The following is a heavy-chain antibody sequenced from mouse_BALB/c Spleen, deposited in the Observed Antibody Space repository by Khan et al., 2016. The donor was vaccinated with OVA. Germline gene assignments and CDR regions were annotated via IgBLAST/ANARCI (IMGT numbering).Heavy chain of an antibody. J-gene: IGHJ3*01. D-gene: IGHD1-1*01. CDR1: GFTFSTYG. Sequence: EVELVESGGDLVKPGGSLKLSCAASGFTFSTYGMSWVRQTPDKRLEWVATVSTGGSYTYYADSVKGRFTISRDNAKNTLFLQRSGLKSEDTAIFYCTRLAYYYDSEGFAYWGQGTLVTVSA. CDR2: VSTGGSYT. CDR3: TRLAYYYDSEGFAY. V-gene: IGHV5-6*01.